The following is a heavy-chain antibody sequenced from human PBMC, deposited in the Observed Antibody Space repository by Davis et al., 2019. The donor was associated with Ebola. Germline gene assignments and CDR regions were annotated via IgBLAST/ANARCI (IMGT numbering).Heavy chain of an antibody. V-gene: IGHV3-30*04. CDR3: ARWTGMDY. CDR1: GFTFSSYA. J-gene: IGHJ4*02. Sequence: PGGSLRLSCAASGFTFSSYAMHWVRQAPGKGLEWVAVISYDGSNKYYADSVKGRFTISRDNSKNTLYLQMNSLRAEDTAVYYCARWTGMDYWGQGTLVTVSA. CDR2: ISYDGSNK. D-gene: IGHD3/OR15-3a*01.